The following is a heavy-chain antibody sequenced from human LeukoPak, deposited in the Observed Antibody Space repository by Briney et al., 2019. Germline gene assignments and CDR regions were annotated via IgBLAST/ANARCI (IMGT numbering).Heavy chain of an antibody. Sequence: ASVKVSCKASGYTFTSYDINWVRQATGQGLEWMGWMNPNSGNTGYAQKFQGRVTMTTDTSTSTAYMELRSLRSDDTAVYYCARVSIAAAGGFDYWGQGTLVTVSS. CDR1: GYTFTSYD. D-gene: IGHD6-13*01. CDR3: ARVSIAAAGGFDY. V-gene: IGHV1-8*02. J-gene: IGHJ4*02. CDR2: MNPNSGNT.